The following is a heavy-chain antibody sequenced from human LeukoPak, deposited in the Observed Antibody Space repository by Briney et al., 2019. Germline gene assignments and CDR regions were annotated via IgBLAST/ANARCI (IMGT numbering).Heavy chain of an antibody. V-gene: IGHV3-11*06. Sequence: GGSLRLSCAASGFTFSDYYMSWIRQAPGKGLEWVSYISSSSSYTNYADSVKGRFTISRDNAKNSLYLQMNSLRAEDTADYYCARSEGGAHFDYWGQGTRVTVSA. J-gene: IGHJ4*02. CDR2: ISSSSSYT. CDR3: ARSEGGAHFDY. CDR1: GFTFSDYY. D-gene: IGHD4/OR15-4a*01.